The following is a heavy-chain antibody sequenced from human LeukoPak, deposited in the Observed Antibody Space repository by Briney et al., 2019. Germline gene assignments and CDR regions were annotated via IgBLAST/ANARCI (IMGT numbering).Heavy chain of an antibody. J-gene: IGHJ6*03. CDR1: GYSFTSYW. CDR3: ARSTSSGCYSRYMDV. Sequence: PGESLKISCKGSGYSFTSYWIGWVRQMPGKGLEWMGIIYPGDSDTRYSPSFQGQVTISADKSISTAYLQWSSLKASDTAMYYCARSTSSGCYSRYMDVWGKGTTVTVSS. CDR2: IYPGDSDT. V-gene: IGHV5-51*03. D-gene: IGHD3-22*01.